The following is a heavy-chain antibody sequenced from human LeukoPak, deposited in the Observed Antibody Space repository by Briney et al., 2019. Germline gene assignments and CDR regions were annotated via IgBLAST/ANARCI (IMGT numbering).Heavy chain of an antibody. CDR1: GFTFHTYA. CDR3: AKYTAYSTGWPSY. V-gene: IGHV3-23*01. D-gene: IGHD6-19*01. Sequence: GGSLRLSCAASGFTFHTYAMSWVRQAPGKGLEWVSTISGSGGSTYYADSVKGRFTISRDNSKNTLYLQVNSLRAEDTAVYYCAKYTAYSTGWPSYWGQGTLVTVS. CDR2: ISGSGGST. J-gene: IGHJ4*02.